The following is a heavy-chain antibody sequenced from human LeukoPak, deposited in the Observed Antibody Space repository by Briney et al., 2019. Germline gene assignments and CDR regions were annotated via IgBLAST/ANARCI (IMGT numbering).Heavy chain of an antibody. V-gene: IGHV1-18*01. Sequence: ASVKVSCKASGYTFTGYGISWVRQAPGQGLEWMGWISAYNGNTNYAQKLQGRVTMTTDTSTSTAYMELRSLRSDDTAVYYCARGSYSSGWYVIDYWGQGTLVTVSS. CDR1: GYTFTGYG. CDR2: ISAYNGNT. CDR3: ARGSYSSGWYVIDY. D-gene: IGHD6-19*01. J-gene: IGHJ4*02.